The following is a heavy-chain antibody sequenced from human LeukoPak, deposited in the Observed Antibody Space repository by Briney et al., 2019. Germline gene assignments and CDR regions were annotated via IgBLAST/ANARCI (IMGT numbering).Heavy chain of an antibody. Sequence: PSQTLSLTCTVSGGSISSGGYYWSWIRQHPGQGLEWIGYIYYSGSTYYNPSLKSRVTISVDTSKNQFSLKLSSVTAADTAVYYCARAMWGSENWFDPWGQGTLVTVSS. D-gene: IGHD3-16*01. CDR3: ARAMWGSENWFDP. CDR2: IYYSGST. J-gene: IGHJ5*02. CDR1: GGSISSGGYY. V-gene: IGHV4-31*03.